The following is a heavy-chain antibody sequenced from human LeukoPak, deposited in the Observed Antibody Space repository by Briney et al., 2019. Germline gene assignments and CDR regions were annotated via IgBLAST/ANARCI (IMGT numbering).Heavy chain of an antibody. V-gene: IGHV3-53*05. CDR2: IYSGGST. Sequence: GGSLRLSCAASGFTVSSNYMSWVRQAPGKGLERVSVIYSGGSTYYADSVKGRFTISRDNSKNTLYLQMNSLRAEDTAVYYCASSQGNYGPAHLSIWGQGTMVTVSS. J-gene: IGHJ3*02. CDR3: ASSQGNYGPAHLSI. D-gene: IGHD1-7*01. CDR1: GFTVSSNY.